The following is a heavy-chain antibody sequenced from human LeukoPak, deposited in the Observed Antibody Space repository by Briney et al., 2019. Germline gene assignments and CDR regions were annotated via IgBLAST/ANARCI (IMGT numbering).Heavy chain of an antibody. CDR1: GYTFTGYY. CDR3: ARVGKWLRSGYFDY. J-gene: IGHJ4*02. V-gene: IGHV1-2*02. D-gene: IGHD5-12*01. Sequence: ASVKVSCKASGYTFTGYYMHWVRQAPGQGLEWMGWINPNSGGTNYAQKFQGRVTMTRDTSTSTAYMELSRLRSDDTAVYYCARVGKWLRSGYFDYWGQGTLVTVSS. CDR2: INPNSGGT.